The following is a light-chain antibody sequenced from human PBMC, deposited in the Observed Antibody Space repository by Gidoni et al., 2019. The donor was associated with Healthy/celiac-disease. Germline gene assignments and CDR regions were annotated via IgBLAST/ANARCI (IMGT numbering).Light chain of an antibody. J-gene: IGLJ2*01. Sequence: QSVLTQPPPVSGAPGQRVTISCTGRSSNIGAGYDVHWYQQLPGTAPKLLIYGNSNRPSGVPDRFSGSKSGTSASLAITGLQAEDEADYYCQSYDSSLSVFGGGTKLTVL. CDR2: GNS. V-gene: IGLV1-40*01. CDR3: QSYDSSLSV. CDR1: SSNIGAGYD.